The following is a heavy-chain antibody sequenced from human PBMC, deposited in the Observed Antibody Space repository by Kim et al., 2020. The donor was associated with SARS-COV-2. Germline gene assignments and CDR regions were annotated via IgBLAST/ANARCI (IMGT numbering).Heavy chain of an antibody. Sequence: GESLRLSCVASGFTFSAHAMSWVRQAPGKGLEWVSGFSGSGISTYYADSVKGRFTISRDNSKNTVYLQMNSLRVDDTAIYYCAKDTSLSMIVVASFDHWGQGTLVTVSS. CDR1: GFTFSAHA. CDR3: AKDTSLSMIVVASFDH. CDR2: FSGSGIST. V-gene: IGHV3-23*01. D-gene: IGHD3-22*01. J-gene: IGHJ4*02.